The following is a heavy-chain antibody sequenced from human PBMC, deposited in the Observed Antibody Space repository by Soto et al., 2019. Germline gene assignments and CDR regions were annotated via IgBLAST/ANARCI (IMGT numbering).Heavy chain of an antibody. Sequence: PGGSLRLSCAASGFTFSNYAMTWVRQAPGKGLEWVSSISGSGGSTHYVDSVKGRFTISRVNSKNTLYLQMNSLRAEDTAVYYCAKATYYDILTGYYSRTSYFDYWGQGNLVTVSS. CDR3: AKATYYDILTGYYSRTSYFDY. D-gene: IGHD3-9*01. CDR2: ISGSGGST. V-gene: IGHV3-23*01. J-gene: IGHJ4*02. CDR1: GFTFSNYA.